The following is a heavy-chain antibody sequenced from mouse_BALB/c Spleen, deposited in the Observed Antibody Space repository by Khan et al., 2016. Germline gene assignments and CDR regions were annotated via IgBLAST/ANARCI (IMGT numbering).Heavy chain of an antibody. J-gene: IGHJ2*01. CDR2: INPSSGYT. CDR3: VRSRRMGGNYLCDY. V-gene: IGHV1-4*01. CDR1: GYTFTIYT. Sequence: QVQLKQSGAELARPGASVKMSCKASGYTFTIYTMHWVKQRPGQGLEWIGYINPSSGYTNYNQKFKDKATLTADKSSSTAYMQLSSLTSEDSAVYYCVRSRRMGGNYLCDYWGQGTTLTVSS. D-gene: IGHD2-1*01.